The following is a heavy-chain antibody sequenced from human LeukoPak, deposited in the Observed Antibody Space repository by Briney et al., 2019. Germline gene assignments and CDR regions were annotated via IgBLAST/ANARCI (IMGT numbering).Heavy chain of an antibody. CDR2: IYTRGST. Sequence: SETLSLTCTVSGGSISSYYWSWIRQPAGKGLEWIGRIYTRGSTNHNPSLKSRVTMSVDTSKNQFSLKLSSVTAADTAVYYCARGRIMITFGGVVTYYFGYWGQGTLVTVSS. V-gene: IGHV4-4*07. D-gene: IGHD3-16*01. CDR1: GGSISSYY. J-gene: IGHJ4*02. CDR3: ARGRIMITFGGVVTYYFGY.